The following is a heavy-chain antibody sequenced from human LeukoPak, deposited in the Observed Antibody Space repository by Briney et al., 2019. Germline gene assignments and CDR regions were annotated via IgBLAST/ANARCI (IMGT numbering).Heavy chain of an antibody. CDR3: ATEVTSPPGYYYYYMDA. V-gene: IGHV3-21*01. CDR2: ISSSSSYI. J-gene: IGHJ6*03. CDR1: GFTFSSYS. Sequence: GGSLRLSCAASGFTFSSYSMNWVRQAPGKGLEWVSSISSSSSYIYYADSVKGRFTISRDNTKNSLYPQMNSLRAVDMPVYYRATEVTSPPGYYYYYMDAWGKGTTVTVSS.